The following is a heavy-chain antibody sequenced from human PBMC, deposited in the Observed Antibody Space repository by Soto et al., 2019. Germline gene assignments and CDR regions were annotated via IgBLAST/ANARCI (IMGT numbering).Heavy chain of an antibody. CDR3: ARVGPGFSPGEWYFDY. CDR2: MNPNSGNT. J-gene: IGHJ4*02. D-gene: IGHD3-10*01. CDR1: GYTFTSYD. Sequence: GASVKVSCKASGYTFTSYDINWVRQATGQGLEWMGWMNPNSGNTGYAQKFQGRVTMTRDTSISTAYMELRSLRSDDTAVYYCARVGPGFSPGEWYFDYWGQGTLVTVSS. V-gene: IGHV1-8*01.